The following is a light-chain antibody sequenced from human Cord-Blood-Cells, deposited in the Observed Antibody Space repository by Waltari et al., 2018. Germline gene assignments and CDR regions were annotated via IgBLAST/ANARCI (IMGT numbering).Light chain of an antibody. Sequence: SSELTQDPAVSVALGQTVRITCKGDSLRSCYASWYQQKPGQAPVPAILGKNNRPSPIPDPLSGSSSGNTASSTITGAEAEDEADYYYNSRDSSGNHQGVFGTGTKVTVL. CDR2: GKN. CDR3: NSRDSSGNHQGV. V-gene: IGLV3-19*01. J-gene: IGLJ1*01. CDR1: SLRSCY.